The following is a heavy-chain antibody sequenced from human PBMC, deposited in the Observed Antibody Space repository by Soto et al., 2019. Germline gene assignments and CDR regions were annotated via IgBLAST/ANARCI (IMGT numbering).Heavy chain of an antibody. CDR1: GFTFSSYA. Sequence: QVQLVESGGGVVQPGRSLRLSCAASGFTFSSYAMHWVRQAPGKGLEWVAVISYDGSNKYYADSVKGRFTISRDNSKNTLYPQMNSLRAEDTAVYYCAREREYYDSSGKTGSYFDYWGQGTLVTVSS. CDR3: AREREYYDSSGKTGSYFDY. D-gene: IGHD3-22*01. V-gene: IGHV3-30-3*01. J-gene: IGHJ4*02. CDR2: ISYDGSNK.